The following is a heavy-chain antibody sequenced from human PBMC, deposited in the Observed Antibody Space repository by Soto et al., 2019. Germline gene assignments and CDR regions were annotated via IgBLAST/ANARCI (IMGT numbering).Heavy chain of an antibody. CDR2: IIPIFGTA. J-gene: IGHJ4*02. CDR3: ARGPNRSYYQHSNLDY. V-gene: IGHV1-69*13. CDR1: GGTFSSYA. Sequence: GASVKVSCKASGGTFSSYAISWVRQAPGQGLEWMGGIIPIFGTANYAQKFQGRVTITADESTSTAYMELSSLRSEDTAVYYCARGPNRSYYQHSNLDYWGQGTLVTVSS. D-gene: IGHD1-26*01.